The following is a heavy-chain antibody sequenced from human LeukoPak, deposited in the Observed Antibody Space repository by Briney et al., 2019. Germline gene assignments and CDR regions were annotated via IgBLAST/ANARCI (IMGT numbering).Heavy chain of an antibody. CDR1: GGSFSGYY. V-gene: IGHV4-34*01. J-gene: IGHJ5*02. D-gene: IGHD4-11*01. CDR3: ARRLPRLHSTPGYNWFDP. Sequence: SETLSLTCAVYGGSFSGYYWSWIRQPPGKGLEWIGEINHSGSTNYNPSLKSRVTISVDTSKTQFSLKLSSVTAADTAVYYCARRLPRLHSTPGYNWFDPWGQGTLVTVSS. CDR2: INHSGST.